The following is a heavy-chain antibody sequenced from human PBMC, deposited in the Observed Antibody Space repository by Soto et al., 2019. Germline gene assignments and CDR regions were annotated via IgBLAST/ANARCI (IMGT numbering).Heavy chain of an antibody. CDR2: ISYDGSEK. V-gene: IGHV3-30*18. Sequence: GGSLRLSCAASGFTFSSYAMSWVRQAPGKGLEWVAVISYDGSEKYYVDSVKGRFTISKDNSKNTLYLQMNSLRPEDTAVYYCAKSPNFYCSSPNCYKYYFDHWGQGTRVTVSS. D-gene: IGHD2-2*02. CDR3: AKSPNFYCSSPNCYKYYFDH. CDR1: GFTFSSYA. J-gene: IGHJ4*02.